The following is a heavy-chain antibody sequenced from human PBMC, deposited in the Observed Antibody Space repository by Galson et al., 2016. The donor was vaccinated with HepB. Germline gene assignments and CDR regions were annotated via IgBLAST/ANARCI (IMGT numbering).Heavy chain of an antibody. CDR2: IYYTGST. J-gene: IGHJ3*02. CDR3: ARCGFWGSYRLIRDAFDI. D-gene: IGHD3-16*02. CDR1: GGSISSSSSY. V-gene: IGHV4-39*01. Sequence: SETLSLTCTVSGGSISSSSSYWGWIRQPPGKGLEWIGSIYYTGSTYYNPSLKSRVTISMDTSKNQFSLKLSSVTAADTAVYYCARCGFWGSYRLIRDAFDIWGQGTMVTVSS.